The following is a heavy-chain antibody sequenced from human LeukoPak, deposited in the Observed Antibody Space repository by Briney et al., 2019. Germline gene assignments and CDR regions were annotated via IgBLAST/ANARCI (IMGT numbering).Heavy chain of an antibody. V-gene: IGHV3-23*01. D-gene: IGHD4-17*01. Sequence: GGSLRLSCAASGFTFSSYAMSWVRQAPGKGLEWVSAISGSGGSTSYADSVKGRFTISRDNSKNTLHLQVNGLRADDTAVYYCAKDNNGDYVFYYYGMDVWGQGTTVTVSS. J-gene: IGHJ6*02. CDR3: AKDNNGDYVFYYYGMDV. CDR1: GFTFSSYA. CDR2: ISGSGGST.